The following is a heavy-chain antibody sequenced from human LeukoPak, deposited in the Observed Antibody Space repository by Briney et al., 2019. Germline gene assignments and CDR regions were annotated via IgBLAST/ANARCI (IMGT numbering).Heavy chain of an antibody. CDR1: GYSFTSYW. V-gene: IGHV5-51*01. CDR2: IYPGDSDT. CDR3: ARGTSNSLMPIDY. D-gene: IGHD5-18*01. J-gene: IGHJ4*02. Sequence: GESLQISCQGSGYSFTSYWIGWVRQMPGKGLEWMGIIYPGDSDTRYSPSFQGQVTISADKSISTAYLQWSSLKASDTAMYYCARGTSNSLMPIDYWGQGTLVTVSS.